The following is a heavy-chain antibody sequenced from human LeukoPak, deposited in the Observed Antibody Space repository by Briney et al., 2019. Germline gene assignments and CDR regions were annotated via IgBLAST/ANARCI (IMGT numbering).Heavy chain of an antibody. CDR1: GFTVSGNY. V-gene: IGHV3-53*01. CDR2: IYSAGST. J-gene: IGHJ4*02. Sequence: PGGSLRLSCAASGFTVSGNYMSWVRQAPGKGLEWVSVIYSAGSTYYADSVRGRFTISRDNSKNALYLRMNSLRAEDTAVYYCARDHPYYHDNWGQGTLVTVSS. D-gene: IGHD3-22*01. CDR3: ARDHPYYHDN.